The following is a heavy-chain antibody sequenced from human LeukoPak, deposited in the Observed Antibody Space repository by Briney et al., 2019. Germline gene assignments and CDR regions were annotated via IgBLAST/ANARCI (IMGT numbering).Heavy chain of an antibody. CDR3: ARGRRDGYNPPYYFDY. V-gene: IGHV4-39*07. Sequence: NPSETLSLTCTVSGGSISSSSYYWGWIRQPPGKGLEWIGSIYYSGSTYYNPSLKSRVTISVDTSKNQFSLKLSSVTAADTAVYYCARGRRDGYNPPYYFDYWGQGTLVTVSS. D-gene: IGHD5-24*01. CDR2: IYYSGST. J-gene: IGHJ4*02. CDR1: GGSISSSSYY.